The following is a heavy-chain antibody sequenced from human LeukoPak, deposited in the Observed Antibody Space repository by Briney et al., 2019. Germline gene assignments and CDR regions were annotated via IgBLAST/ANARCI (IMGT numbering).Heavy chain of an antibody. CDR1: GGSISSSSYY. CDR2: IYYSGST. CDR3: ARDFTEAGYYDFWSGYYEGSWFDP. V-gene: IGHV4-39*07. J-gene: IGHJ5*02. D-gene: IGHD3-3*01. Sequence: SETLSLTCTVSGGSISSSSYYWGWIRQPPGKGLEWIGSIYYSGSTYYNPSLKSRVTISVDTSKNQFSLKLSSVTAADTAVYYCARDFTEAGYYDFWSGYYEGSWFDPWGQGTLVTVSS.